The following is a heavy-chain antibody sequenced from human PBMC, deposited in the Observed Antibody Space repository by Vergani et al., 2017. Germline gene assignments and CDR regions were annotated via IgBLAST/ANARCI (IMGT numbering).Heavy chain of an antibody. CDR2: IIPILGIA. CDR1: GGTFSSYT. J-gene: IGHJ4*02. Sequence: QVQLVQSGAEVKKPGSSVKVSCKASGGTFSSYTISWVRQAPGQGLEWMGRIIPILGIANYAQKFQDRVKITGDTSTNTVYMEMNNLRSEDTVVYYCARVSPGDNSGWEPFDYWGQGTLVTVSS. CDR3: ARVSPGDNSGWEPFDY. D-gene: IGHD6-19*01. V-gene: IGHV1-69*02.